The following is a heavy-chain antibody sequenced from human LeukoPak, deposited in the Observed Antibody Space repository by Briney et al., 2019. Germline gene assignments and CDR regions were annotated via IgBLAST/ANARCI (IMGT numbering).Heavy chain of an antibody. Sequence: GGSLRLSCAASGFTFSSYSMNWVRQAPGKGLEWVSSISSSSSYIYYADSVKGRFTISRDNAKNSLYLQMNSLRAEDTAVYYCAIVITMVRGVMFNYYYYYMDVWGKGTTVTVSS. CDR1: GFTFSSYS. CDR3: AIVITMVRGVMFNYYYYYMDV. D-gene: IGHD3-10*01. CDR2: ISSSSSYI. V-gene: IGHV3-21*01. J-gene: IGHJ6*03.